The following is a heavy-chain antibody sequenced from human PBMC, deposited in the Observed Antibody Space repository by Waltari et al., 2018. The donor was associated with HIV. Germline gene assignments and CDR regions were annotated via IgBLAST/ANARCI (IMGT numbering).Heavy chain of an antibody. J-gene: IGHJ4*02. Sequence: QVQLQESAAELVKPSQTLSLTCTVSGGSISSDSAYWNWIRQPAGKGLAWIGRINPSGSTNYNPSLKSRLTISLDTSRNQFSLRLSSVTAADTAVYYCYGDYGYWGQGILVTVSS. CDR3: YGDYGY. CDR1: GGSISSDSAY. D-gene: IGHD4-17*01. CDR2: INPSGST. V-gene: IGHV4-61*02.